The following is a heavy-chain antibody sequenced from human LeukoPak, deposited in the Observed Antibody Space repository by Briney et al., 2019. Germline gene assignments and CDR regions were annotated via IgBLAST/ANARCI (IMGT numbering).Heavy chain of an antibody. V-gene: IGHV3-48*04. D-gene: IGHD3-3*01. CDR2: ISSSSTI. Sequence: PGGSLRLSCAASGFTFSSYSMNWVRQAPGKGLEWVSYISSSSTIYYADSVKGRFTISRDNAKNSLYLQMNSLRAEDTAVYYCARDNFWSGSDYWGQGTLVTVSS. CDR3: ARDNFWSGSDY. CDR1: GFTFSSYS. J-gene: IGHJ4*02.